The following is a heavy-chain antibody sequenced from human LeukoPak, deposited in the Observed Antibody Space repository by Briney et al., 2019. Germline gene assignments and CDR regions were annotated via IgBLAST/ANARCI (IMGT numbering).Heavy chain of an antibody. J-gene: IGHJ4*02. V-gene: IGHV1-2*02. CDR1: GYTFTGYY. D-gene: IGHD6-19*01. Sequence: ASVKVSCKASGYTFTGYYMHWVRQAPGQGLEWMGWINPNSCGTNYAQKVQGRVTMNRDTSISTAYMELSRLRSDDTAVYYCARDESSGWAYYFDYWGQGTLVTVSS. CDR3: ARDESSGWAYYFDY. CDR2: INPNSCGT.